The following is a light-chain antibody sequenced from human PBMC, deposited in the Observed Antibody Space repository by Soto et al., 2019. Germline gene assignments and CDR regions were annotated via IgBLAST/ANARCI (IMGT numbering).Light chain of an antibody. J-gene: IGKJ5*01. V-gene: IGKV3-11*01. CDR1: QSVSSY. CDR2: DAS. CDR3: QQRSNWPPIT. Sequence: SQSVSSYLAWYQQKPGQAPRLLIYDASNRATGIPARFSGSGSGTDFTLTISSLEPEDFAVYYCQQRSNWPPITFGQGTLLEIK.